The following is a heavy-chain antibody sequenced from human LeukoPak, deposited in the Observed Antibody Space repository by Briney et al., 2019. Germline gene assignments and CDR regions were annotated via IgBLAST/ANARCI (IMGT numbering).Heavy chain of an antibody. CDR1: GFTFSSFS. D-gene: IGHD4-17*01. V-gene: IGHV3-30-3*01. CDR2: ISYDGSNK. J-gene: IGHJ4*02. Sequence: GGSLRLSCAASGFTFSSFSMHWVRQAPGKGLEWVAVISYDGSNKYYAASVKGRFTISRDNSKNTLYLQMNSLRTEDSAVYCCAKAPDYGDYVAGDYWGQGTLVTVSS. CDR3: AKAPDYGDYVAGDY.